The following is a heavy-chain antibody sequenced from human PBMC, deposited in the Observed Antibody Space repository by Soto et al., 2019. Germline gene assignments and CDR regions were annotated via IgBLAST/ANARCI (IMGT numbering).Heavy chain of an antibody. D-gene: IGHD6-13*01. CDR1: GFAFRSHA. CDR2: ISSDGATK. V-gene: IGHV3-30*14. CDR3: ARSSVHIAAAGRLDL. Sequence: PGGSLRLSCTASGFAFRSHAMQWVRQAPGKGLEWVAVISSDGATKYVADSLKGRFTISRDNFESTMSLQMNNLRPGDTALYYCARSSVHIAAAGRLDLWGPGTLVTV. J-gene: IGHJ4*02.